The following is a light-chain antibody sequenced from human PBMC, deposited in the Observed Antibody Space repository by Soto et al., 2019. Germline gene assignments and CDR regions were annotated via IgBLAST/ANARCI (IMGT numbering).Light chain of an antibody. V-gene: IGKV3-20*01. J-gene: IGKJ4*01. CDR3: QQYGSSLLT. CDR2: GAS. Sequence: EIVLTQSPGTLSLSPVERATLSFRASQSVSSSYLAWYQQKPGQAPRLLIYGASSRATGIPDRFSGSGSGTDFTLTISRLEPEDFAVYYCQQYGSSLLTFGGGTKVDIK. CDR1: QSVSSSY.